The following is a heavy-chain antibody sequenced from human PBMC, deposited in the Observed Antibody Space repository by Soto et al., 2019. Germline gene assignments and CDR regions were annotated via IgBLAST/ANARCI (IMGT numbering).Heavy chain of an antibody. CDR3: ARGDYGGNHDY. CDR1: GGSISSYY. J-gene: IGHJ4*02. D-gene: IGHD4-17*01. Sequence: SETLSLTCTVSGGSISSYYWNWIRQPPSRGLEWLGRTYYRSKWYNDYAVSVKSRITINPDTSKNQFSLQLNSVTPEDTAVYYCARGDYGGNHDYWGQGTLVTVSS. CDR2: TYYRSKWYN. V-gene: IGHV6-1*01.